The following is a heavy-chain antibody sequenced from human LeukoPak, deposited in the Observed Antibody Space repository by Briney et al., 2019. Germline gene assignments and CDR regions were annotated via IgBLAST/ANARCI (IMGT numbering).Heavy chain of an antibody. CDR2: IIPIFGAA. Sequence: SVKVSCKASGGTFSSYAISWVRQAPGQGLEWMGRIIPIFGAANYAQKFQGRVTIITDESTSTAYMELSSLKSEDTAVYYCARGGERAVSSGCYGYWGQGTLVTVSS. J-gene: IGHJ4*02. V-gene: IGHV1-69*05. CDR3: ARGGERAVSSGCYGY. CDR1: GGTFSSYA. D-gene: IGHD3-22*01.